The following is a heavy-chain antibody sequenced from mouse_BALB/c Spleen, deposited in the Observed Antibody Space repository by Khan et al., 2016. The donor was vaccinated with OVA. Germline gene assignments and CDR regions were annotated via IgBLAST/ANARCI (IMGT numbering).Heavy chain of an antibody. V-gene: IGHV5-6*01. CDR1: GFTFSTYG. CDR3: ARLAYYYNSEGFAY. D-gene: IGHD1-1*02. J-gene: IGHJ3*01. CDR2: ISSGGHYT. Sequence: EVQLQESGGDLVKTGGSLKLSCAASGFTFSTYGMSWVRQTPDKRLEWVATISSGGHYTYYIDSVKGRFTISRDNAKNILYLQMTSLRSEGTAMYYCARLAYYYNSEGFAYWGQGTLVTVSA.